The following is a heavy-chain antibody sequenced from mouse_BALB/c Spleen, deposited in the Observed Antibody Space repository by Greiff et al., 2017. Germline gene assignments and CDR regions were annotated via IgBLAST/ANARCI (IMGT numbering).Heavy chain of an antibody. CDR2: ISYSGST. CDR3: AGTYGGFDY. CDR1: GYSITSDYA. V-gene: IGHV3-2*02. D-gene: IGHD1-1*01. Sequence: EVHLVESGPGLVKPSQSLSLTCTVTGYSITSDYAWNWIRQFPGNKLEWMGYISYSGSTSYNPSLKSRISITRDTSKNQFFLQLNSVTTEDTATYYCAGTYGGFDYWGQGTTLTVSS. J-gene: IGHJ2*01.